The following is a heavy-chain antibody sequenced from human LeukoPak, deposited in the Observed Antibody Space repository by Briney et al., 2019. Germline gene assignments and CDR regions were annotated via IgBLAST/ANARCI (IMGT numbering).Heavy chain of an antibody. CDR1: GGSISSGGYS. CDR3: ARGKYYRAFDI. D-gene: IGHD3-10*01. Sequence: SQTLSLTCAVSGGSISSGGYSWSWIRQHPGKGLEWIGYIYYSGSTYYNPSLKSRVTISVDTSKNQFSLKLSSVTAADTAVYYCARGKYYRAFDIWGQGTMVTVSS. V-gene: IGHV4-31*11. CDR2: IYYSGST. J-gene: IGHJ3*02.